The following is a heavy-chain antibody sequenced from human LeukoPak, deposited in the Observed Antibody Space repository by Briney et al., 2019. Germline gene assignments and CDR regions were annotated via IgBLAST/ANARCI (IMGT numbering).Heavy chain of an antibody. CDR2: ISYDGSNK. CDR3: AKWARYCTNGVCYYFDY. D-gene: IGHD2-8*01. J-gene: IGHJ4*02. Sequence: GGSLRLSCEASGFTFSSYGMHWVRQTPGKGLEWVAVISYDGSNKYYADSVKGRFTISRDNSKNTLYLQMNSLRAEDTAVYYCAKWARYCTNGVCYYFDYWGQGTLVTVSS. V-gene: IGHV3-30*18. CDR1: GFTFSSYG.